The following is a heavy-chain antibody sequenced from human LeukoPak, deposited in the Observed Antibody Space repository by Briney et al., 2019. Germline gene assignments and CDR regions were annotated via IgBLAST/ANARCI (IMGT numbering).Heavy chain of an antibody. Sequence: ASVKVSCKASGYTFTSYGISWVRQAPGQGLEWMGWTSAYNGNTNYAQKLQGRVTMTTDTSTSTAYMELRSLRSDDTAVYYCAREDCSSTSCYTNWFDPWGQGTLVTVSS. J-gene: IGHJ5*02. V-gene: IGHV1-18*01. CDR2: TSAYNGNT. CDR1: GYTFTSYG. CDR3: AREDCSSTSCYTNWFDP. D-gene: IGHD2-2*02.